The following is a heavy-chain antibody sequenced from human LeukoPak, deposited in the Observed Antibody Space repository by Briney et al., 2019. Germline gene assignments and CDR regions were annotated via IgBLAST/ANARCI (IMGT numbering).Heavy chain of an antibody. J-gene: IGHJ3*02. CDR3: ARHSSRWAHDAFDI. CDR2: IYYSGST. Sequence: PSETLSLTCTVSGGSISSYYWSWIRQPPGKGLEWIGYIYYSGSTNYNPSLKSRVTISVDTSKNQFSLKLSSVTAADTAVYYCARHSSRWAHDAFDIWGQGTMVTVSS. D-gene: IGHD6-13*01. CDR1: GGSISSYY. V-gene: IGHV4-59*08.